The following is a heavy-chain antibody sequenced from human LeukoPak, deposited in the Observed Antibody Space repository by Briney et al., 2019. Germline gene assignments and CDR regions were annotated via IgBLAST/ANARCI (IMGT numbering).Heavy chain of an antibody. CDR2: MNPNSGNT. V-gene: IGHV1-8*01. CDR1: GYTFTSYD. D-gene: IGHD3-22*01. Sequence: ASVKVSCKASGYTFTSYDINWVRQATGQGLEWMGWMNPNSGNTGYAQKFQGRVTMTRNTSISTAYMELSSLRSEETAVYYCARGSSYYYDSSCYQNQPTLYFYGMDVRGQGTTVTVSS. J-gene: IGHJ6*02. CDR3: ARGSSYYYDSSCYQNQPTLYFYGMDV.